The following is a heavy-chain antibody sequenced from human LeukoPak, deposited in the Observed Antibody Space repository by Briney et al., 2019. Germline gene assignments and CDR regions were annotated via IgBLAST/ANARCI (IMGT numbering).Heavy chain of an antibody. J-gene: IGHJ5*02. V-gene: IGHV1-46*01. Sequence: ASVKVSCKASGYTFTSYYMHWVRQAPGQGLEWMGIINPSGGSTSYAQKFQGRVTMTRDTSTSTVYMELSSLRSEDTAVYYRARENTMVRGPRGWFDPWGQGTLVTVSS. CDR2: INPSGGST. CDR3: ARENTMVRGPRGWFDP. D-gene: IGHD3-10*01. CDR1: GYTFTSYY.